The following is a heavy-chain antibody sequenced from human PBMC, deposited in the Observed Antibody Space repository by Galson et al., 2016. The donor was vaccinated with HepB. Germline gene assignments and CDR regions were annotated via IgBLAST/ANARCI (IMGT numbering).Heavy chain of an antibody. CDR3: VRAVEYGDPDAFDI. CDR1: GYTFTGYY. V-gene: IGHV1-46*01. J-gene: IGHJ3*02. CDR2: IIPANGVT. D-gene: IGHD4-17*01. Sequence: SVKVSCKASGYTFTGYYIHWVRQAPGQGPEWMGRIIPANGVTHFAQKFQGRVTVTRDTSTSTVFMELSSPRSEDTALCYCVRAVEYGDPDAFDIWGQGTMVTVSS.